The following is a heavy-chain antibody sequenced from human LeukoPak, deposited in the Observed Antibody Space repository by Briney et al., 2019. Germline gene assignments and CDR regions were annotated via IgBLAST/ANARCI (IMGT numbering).Heavy chain of an antibody. CDR3: ARGGDPDY. V-gene: IGHV3-48*04. Sequence: GGSLRLSCAASGFTFSSYNLNWVRQAPGKGLEWVSYISSSSGTIYYADSVKGRFTISRDNAKNSPYLQMNSLRAEDTAVYYCARGGDPDYWGQGTLVTVFS. J-gene: IGHJ4*02. CDR2: ISSSSGTI. D-gene: IGHD2-21*02. CDR1: GFTFSSYN.